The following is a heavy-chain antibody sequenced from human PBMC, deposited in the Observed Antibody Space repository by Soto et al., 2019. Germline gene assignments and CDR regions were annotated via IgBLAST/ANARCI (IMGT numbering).Heavy chain of an antibody. CDR1: GGSITIRNWY. CDR2: IYHSGST. J-gene: IGHJ5*02. Sequence: PSETLSLTCSVSGGSITIRNWYWGWVRQPPGKGLEWIGYIYHSGSTYYNTSLKSRVTISVDRSKNQFSLKLRSVTAADTAVYYCARVPDRWGQGTLVTVSS. D-gene: IGHD2-2*01. CDR3: ARVPDR. V-gene: IGHV4-39*07.